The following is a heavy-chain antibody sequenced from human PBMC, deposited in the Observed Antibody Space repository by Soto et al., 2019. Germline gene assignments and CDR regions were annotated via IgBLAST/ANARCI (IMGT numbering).Heavy chain of an antibody. V-gene: IGHV3-30*18. CDR3: AKDEGDENGFDP. J-gene: IGHJ5*02. CDR2: ISYDGSNK. Sequence: PGGSLRLSWAASGFTFSGYVMHWVRQAPGKGLEWVAVISYDGSNKYYADSVKGRFTISRDNSKNTLYLQMNSLRAEDTAVYYCAKDEGDENGFDPWGQGTLVTGSS. CDR1: GFTFSGYV. D-gene: IGHD2-21*01.